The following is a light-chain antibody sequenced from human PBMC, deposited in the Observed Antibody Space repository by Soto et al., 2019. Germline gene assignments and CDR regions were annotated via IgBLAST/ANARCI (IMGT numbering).Light chain of an antibody. CDR2: ENN. J-gene: IGLJ3*02. Sequence: NFMLTQPLSVSESPGKTVTLSCTRSSGSIDTIYVQWYQQRPGSAPSIVIYENNHRPSGVPDRFSGSTDTSSNSASLVISGLKTEDEADYYCQAYDSNNRGVFGGGTKVTVL. CDR3: QAYDSNNRGV. CDR1: SGSIDTIY. V-gene: IGLV6-57*04.